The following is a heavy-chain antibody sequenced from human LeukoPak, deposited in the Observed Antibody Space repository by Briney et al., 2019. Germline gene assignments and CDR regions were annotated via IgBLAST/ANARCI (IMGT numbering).Heavy chain of an antibody. CDR1: VYTFTGYY. D-gene: IGHD2-21*01. J-gene: IGHJ6*03. CDR3: ARDPHSRYYYYYYYMDV. CDR2: SNPSGGSS. Sequence: ASVKVSCKASVYTFTGYYMHWVRQAPGQGLEWMGISNPSGGSSSYAQKFQGRVTMTRDMSTSTVYMELSSLRSEDTAVYYCARDPHSRYYYYYYYMDVWGKGTTVTVSS. V-gene: IGHV1-46*01.